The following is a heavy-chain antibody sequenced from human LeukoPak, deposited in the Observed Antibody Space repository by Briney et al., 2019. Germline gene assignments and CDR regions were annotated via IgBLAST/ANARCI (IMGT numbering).Heavy chain of an antibody. CDR3: VRAGPQYGDPEYSQH. D-gene: IGHD4-17*01. CDR2: IYHSGNT. J-gene: IGHJ1*01. CDR1: DYSITSGYY. Sequence: SETLSLTCSVSDYSITSGYYWGWIRQPPGKGLEWIGSIYHSGNTYTSPSLKSRVTMSVDTSKNQFSLKLSSVTAADAAVYYCVRAGPQYGDPEYSQHWGQGTLVPVSS. V-gene: IGHV4-38-2*02.